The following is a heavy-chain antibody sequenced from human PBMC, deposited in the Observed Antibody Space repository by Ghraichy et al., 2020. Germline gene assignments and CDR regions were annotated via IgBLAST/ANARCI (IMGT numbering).Heavy chain of an antibody. CDR1: GFTFSNAW. D-gene: IGHD5-12*01. Sequence: GGSLRLSCAASGFTFSNAWMSWVRQAPGKGLEWVGRIKSKTDGGTTDYAAPVKGRFTISRDDSKNTLYLQMNSLKTEDTAVYYCTTRIVATVYYYYGMDVWGQGTTVTVSS. J-gene: IGHJ6*02. CDR2: IKSKTDGGTT. CDR3: TTRIVATVYYYYGMDV. V-gene: IGHV3-15*01.